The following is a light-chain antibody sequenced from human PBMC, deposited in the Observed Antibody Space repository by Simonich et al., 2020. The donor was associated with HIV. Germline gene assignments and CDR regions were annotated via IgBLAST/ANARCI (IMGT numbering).Light chain of an antibody. V-gene: IGKV1-8*01. CDR1: QGISSY. Sequence: AIRMTQSPSSLSASTGDRVTITCRASQGISSYVAWYQQKPGKAPKLLIYAASTLQSGVPSRFSGSGSGTDFPLTISCLQSEDFATYYCQQYYSYPRTFGQGTKVEIK. CDR3: QQYYSYPRT. J-gene: IGKJ1*01. CDR2: AAS.